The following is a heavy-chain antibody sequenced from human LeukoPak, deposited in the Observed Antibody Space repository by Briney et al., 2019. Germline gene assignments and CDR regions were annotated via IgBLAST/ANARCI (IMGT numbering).Heavy chain of an antibody. CDR1: GGSFSGYY. D-gene: IGHD3-16*02. CDR3: ARGSGGSDYVWGSYRYTYFDY. V-gene: IGHV4-34*01. CDR2: IYYSGST. J-gene: IGHJ4*02. Sequence: PSETLSLTCAVYGGSFSGYYWSWIRQPPGKGLEWIGSIYYSGSTYYNPSLKSRVTISVDTSKNQFSLKLSSVTAADTAVYYCARGSGGSDYVWGSYRYTYFDYWGQGTLVTVSS.